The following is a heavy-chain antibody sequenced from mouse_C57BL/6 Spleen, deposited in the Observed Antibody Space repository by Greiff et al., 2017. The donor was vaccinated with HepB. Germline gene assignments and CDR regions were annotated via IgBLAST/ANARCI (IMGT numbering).Heavy chain of an antibody. J-gene: IGHJ3*01. CDR1: GFTFSDYG. CDR3: ARDFYYDYDWFAY. V-gene: IGHV5-17*01. Sequence: VQLKESGGGLVKPGGSLKLSCAASGFTFSDYGMHWVRQAPEKGLEWVAYISSGSSTIYYADTVKGRFTIARDNAKNTLFLQMTSLRSEDTAMYYCARDFYYDYDWFAYWGQGTLVTVSA. D-gene: IGHD2-4*01. CDR2: ISSGSSTI.